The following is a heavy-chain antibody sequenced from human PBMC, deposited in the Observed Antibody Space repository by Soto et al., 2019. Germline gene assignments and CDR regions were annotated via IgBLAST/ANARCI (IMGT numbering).Heavy chain of an antibody. CDR3: ARRWGSAADY. D-gene: IGHD2-15*01. V-gene: IGHV4-59*08. CDR1: GGSISSYY. CDR2: IYYSGST. J-gene: IGHJ4*02. Sequence: QVQLQESGPELVKPSETLSLTCTVSGGSISSYYWNWIRQPPGKGLEWIGYIYYSGSTNYNPSLKSRVTISVDTSKNQFSLKLSSVTAADTAVYYCARRWGSAADYWGQGTLVTVSS.